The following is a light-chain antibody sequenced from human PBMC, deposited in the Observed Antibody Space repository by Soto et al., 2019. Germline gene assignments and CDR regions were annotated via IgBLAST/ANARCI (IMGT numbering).Light chain of an antibody. CDR3: QQYNAYSWT. Sequence: DIQMTQSPSTLSASVGDRVTIACRASQSINTWLAWYQEKPGKAPKLLIYKASTLESGVPSRFSGSGSGTEFTLTISSLQPDDFATYSCQQYNAYSWTFGPGTKVDIK. CDR1: QSINTW. J-gene: IGKJ1*01. CDR2: KAS. V-gene: IGKV1-5*03.